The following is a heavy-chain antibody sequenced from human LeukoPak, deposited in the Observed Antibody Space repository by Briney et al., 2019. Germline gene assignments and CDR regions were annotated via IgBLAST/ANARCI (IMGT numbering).Heavy chain of an antibody. CDR3: AKDGPEGNYDPYYFDC. D-gene: IGHD4-11*01. CDR1: GFTFSSYV. V-gene: IGHV3-23*01. Sequence: QPGGSLRLSCAASGFTFSSYVMNWVRQAPGKGLEWVSGISGSGGNTYYAESVKGRFTISRDNSKNTLYMQMNSLRVEDTAIYYCAKDGPEGNYDPYYFDCWGQGTLVTVSS. CDR2: ISGSGGNT. J-gene: IGHJ4*02.